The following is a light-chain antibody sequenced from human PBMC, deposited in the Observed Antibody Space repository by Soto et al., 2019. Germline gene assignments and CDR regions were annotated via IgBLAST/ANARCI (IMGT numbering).Light chain of an antibody. J-gene: IGLJ1*01. CDR2: TDN. V-gene: IGLV1-44*01. CDR1: SSNIGINT. Sequence: QSALTHPPSASGTPGQRVTISCSGSSSNIGINTVNWYQQVPGTAPKRLIYTDNQRPSGVPDRFSGSKSGTSASLAISGLQSADEADYYCAAWDDSLNGLYVFGTGTKPPVL. CDR3: AAWDDSLNGLYV.